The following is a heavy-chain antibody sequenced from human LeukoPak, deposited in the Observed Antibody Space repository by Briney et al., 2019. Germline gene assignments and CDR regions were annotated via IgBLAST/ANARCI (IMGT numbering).Heavy chain of an antibody. V-gene: IGHV4-61*02. CDR3: ARGLWSGDENPPYFDY. CDR1: GYSISSSNYY. Sequence: PSETLSLTCTVSGYSISSSNYYWSWIRQPAGKGLEWIGRIYTSGTTNYNPSLKSRVTISIDTSKNQFSLKLSSVTAADTAVYYCARGLWSGDENPPYFDYWGQGTLVTVSS. D-gene: IGHD3-10*01. J-gene: IGHJ4*02. CDR2: IYTSGTT.